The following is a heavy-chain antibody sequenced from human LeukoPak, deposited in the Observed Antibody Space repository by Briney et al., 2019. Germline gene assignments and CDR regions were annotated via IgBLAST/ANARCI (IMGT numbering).Heavy chain of an antibody. Sequence: ASVKVSCKASGYTFTGYYMHWVRQAPGQGLEWMGWINPNSGGTNYAQKFQGRVTMTRDTSISTAYMELSMLRSDDTAVYYCAREGDYCSSTSCYSPFDPWGQGTLVTVSS. J-gene: IGHJ5*02. V-gene: IGHV1-2*02. CDR3: AREGDYCSSTSCYSPFDP. D-gene: IGHD2-2*01. CDR2: INPNSGGT. CDR1: GYTFTGYY.